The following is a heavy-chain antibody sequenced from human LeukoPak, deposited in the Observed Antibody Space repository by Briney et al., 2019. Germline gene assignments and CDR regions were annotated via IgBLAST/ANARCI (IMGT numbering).Heavy chain of an antibody. J-gene: IGHJ4*02. CDR2: ISWNSGSI. CDR1: GFTFSSYA. Sequence: GGSLRLSCAASGFTFSSYAMSWVRQAPGKGLEWVSGISWNSGSIGYADSVKGRFTISRDNAKNSLYLQMNSLRAEDTALYYCAKDMSAGAYSNYGGFDYWGQGTLVTVSS. V-gene: IGHV3-9*01. D-gene: IGHD4-11*01. CDR3: AKDMSAGAYSNYGGFDY.